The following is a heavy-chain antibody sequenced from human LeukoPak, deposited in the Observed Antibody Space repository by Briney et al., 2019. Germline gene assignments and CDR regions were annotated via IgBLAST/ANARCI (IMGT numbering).Heavy chain of an antibody. Sequence: GGSLRLSCAASGFTFSSYSMNWVRQAPGKGLEWVSSISSSSSYIYYADSVKGRFTISRDNAKNSLYLQMNSLRAEDTAVYYCARDRFYCSGGSCYGPTDYWGQGTPVTVSS. D-gene: IGHD2-15*01. CDR3: ARDRFYCSGGSCYGPTDY. CDR2: ISSSSSYI. J-gene: IGHJ4*02. V-gene: IGHV3-21*01. CDR1: GFTFSSYS.